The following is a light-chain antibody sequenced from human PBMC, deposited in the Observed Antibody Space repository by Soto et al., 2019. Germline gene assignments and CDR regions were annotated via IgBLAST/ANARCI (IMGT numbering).Light chain of an antibody. CDR2: GAS. CDR1: ESISTW. Sequence: DIQMTRSPSTLSASVGDRVTITCRASESISTWLAWYQQKPGKSPKLLIYGASNLERGVPSRFSGSGSGTEFTLTISRLQPDDFAAYYCQQYNSFSYTFGPGTKVDIK. V-gene: IGKV1-5*01. CDR3: QQYNSFSYT. J-gene: IGKJ2*01.